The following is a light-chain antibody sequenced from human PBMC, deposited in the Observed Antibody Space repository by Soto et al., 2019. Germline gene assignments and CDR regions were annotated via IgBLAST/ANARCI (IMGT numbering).Light chain of an antibody. CDR2: DNN. CDR1: SSNIGGNS. CDR3: GSWDRSKSSYV. Sequence: SVLTQPPSVSAAPVQKVTISCSRSSSNIGGNSVSWYQQLPGTAPKLLIYDNNNRPTGIPGLLSGSKSSTSGTVGITGFQTGEEADYYCGSWDRSKSSYVFGTETKVTVL. J-gene: IGLJ1*01. V-gene: IGLV1-51*01.